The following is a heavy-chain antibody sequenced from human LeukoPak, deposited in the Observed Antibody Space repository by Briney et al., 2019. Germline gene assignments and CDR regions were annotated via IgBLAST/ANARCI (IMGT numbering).Heavy chain of an antibody. V-gene: IGHV1-2*02. D-gene: IGHD3-22*01. CDR2: INPNSGGT. CDR3: ARDLFYYYDSSGYYDVDY. Sequence: ASVKVSCKASGYTFTGYYMRWVRQAPGEGLEWMGWINPNSGGTNYAQKFQGRVTMTRDTSISTAYMELSRLRSDDTAVYYCARDLFYYYDSSGYYDVDYWGQGTLVTVSS. CDR1: GYTFTGYY. J-gene: IGHJ4*02.